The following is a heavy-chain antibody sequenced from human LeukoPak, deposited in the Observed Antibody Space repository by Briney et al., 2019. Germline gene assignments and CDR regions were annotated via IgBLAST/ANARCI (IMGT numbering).Heavy chain of an antibody. CDR2: IYYSGST. D-gene: IGHD1-1*01. CDR1: GGSISSYY. CDR3: ARGRYSEIDY. J-gene: IGHJ4*02. V-gene: IGHV4-59*01. Sequence: KPSETLSLTCTVSGGSISSYYWSWVRQPPGKGLEWIGYIYYSGSTNYNPSLKSRVTISVDTSKNQFSLKLSSVTAADTAVYYCARGRYSEIDYWGQGTLVTVSS.